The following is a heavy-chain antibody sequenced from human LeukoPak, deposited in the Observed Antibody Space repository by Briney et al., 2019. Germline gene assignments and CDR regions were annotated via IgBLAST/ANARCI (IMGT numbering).Heavy chain of an antibody. V-gene: IGHV4-4*02. CDR2: IYHSGST. J-gene: IGHJ3*02. CDR1: GGSISSSNW. Sequence: SGTLSLTCAVSGGSISSSNWWSWVRQPPGKGLEWIGEIYHSGSTNYNPSLKSRVTISVDKSKNQFSLKLSSVTAADTAVYYCARGSSSGPRPLGAFDIWGQGTMVTVSS. D-gene: IGHD6-19*01. CDR3: ARGSSSGPRPLGAFDI.